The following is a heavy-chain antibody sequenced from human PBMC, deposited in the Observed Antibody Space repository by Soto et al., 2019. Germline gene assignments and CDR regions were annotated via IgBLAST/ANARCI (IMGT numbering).Heavy chain of an antibody. D-gene: IGHD3-3*01. CDR2: IKQDGSEK. V-gene: IGHV3-7*01. CDR1: GFTFSSYW. Sequence: GGSLRLSCAASGFTFSSYWMSWVRQAPGKGLEWVANIKQDGSEKYYVDSVKGRFTISRDNAKNSLYLQMNSLRAEDTAVYYCARAADYYDFWSGYHYFDYWGQGTLVTVSS. CDR3: ARAADYYDFWSGYHYFDY. J-gene: IGHJ4*02.